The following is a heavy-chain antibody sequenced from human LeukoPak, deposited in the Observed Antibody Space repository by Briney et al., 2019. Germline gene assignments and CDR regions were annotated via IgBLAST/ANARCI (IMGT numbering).Heavy chain of an antibody. Sequence: GGSLRLSCSASGFTFSTYAMHCVRQAPGTGLEYVSAITSDGGATYYADSVRGRFTMSRDNSKNTLDLHMSSLRPDDTAVYYCVKARGVAAGTLSFDHWGQGTLVTVSS. D-gene: IGHD6-13*01. CDR2: ITSDGGAT. V-gene: IGHV3-64D*09. J-gene: IGHJ4*02. CDR3: VKARGVAAGTLSFDH. CDR1: GFTFSTYA.